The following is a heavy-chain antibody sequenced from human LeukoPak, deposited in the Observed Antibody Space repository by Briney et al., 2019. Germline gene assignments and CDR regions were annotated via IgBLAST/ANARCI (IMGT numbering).Heavy chain of an antibody. CDR2: INPNSGGT. CDR3: ARLKYCGITSGFDY. D-gene: IGHD2-2*01. J-gene: IGHJ4*02. CDR1: GYTFTGYY. Sequence: ASVKVSCKASGYTFTGYYMHWVRQAPGQGLEWMGWINPNSGGTNYAQKFQGRVTMTRDTSISTAYMELSRLRSDDTAVYYCARLKYCGITSGFDYWGQGTLVTVSS. V-gene: IGHV1-2*02.